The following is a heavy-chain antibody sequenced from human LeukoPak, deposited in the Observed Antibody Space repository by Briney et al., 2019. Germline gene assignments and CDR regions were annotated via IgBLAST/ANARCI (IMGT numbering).Heavy chain of an antibody. CDR1: GFTFSLYW. J-gene: IGHJ4*02. CDR3: ASGGVATIY. D-gene: IGHD5-12*01. CDR2: IKQDGSEE. Sequence: GGSLRLSCVVSGFTFSLYWMNWVRQAPGKGLEWVANIKQDGSEEYYVDSVKGRFTISRDNAKNSLYLQMNSLRAEDTAVYYCASGGVATIYWGQGTLVTVSS. V-gene: IGHV3-7*03.